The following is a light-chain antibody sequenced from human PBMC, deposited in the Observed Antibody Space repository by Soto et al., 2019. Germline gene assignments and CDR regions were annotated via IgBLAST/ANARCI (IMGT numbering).Light chain of an antibody. CDR1: RDIGSD. Sequence: ATQMTQAPSSLSASVGDRITITCRASRDIGSDLSWYQQKPGKAPKLLIYAASTLQTGVPSRFSGSGSGTDFTLTISSPEPEDFAVYYCQQRANWPRTFGQGTKVDIK. V-gene: IGKV1-6*01. J-gene: IGKJ1*01. CDR3: QQRANWPRT. CDR2: AAS.